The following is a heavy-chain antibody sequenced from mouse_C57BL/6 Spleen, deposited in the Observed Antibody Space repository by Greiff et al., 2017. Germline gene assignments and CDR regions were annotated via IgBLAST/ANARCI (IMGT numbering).Heavy chain of an antibody. J-gene: IGHJ2*01. CDR1: GYTFTSYW. Sequence: QVQLQQPGAELVMPGASVKLSCKASGYTFTSYWMHWVKQRPGQGLEWIGEIDPSDSYTNYNQKFKGKATLTVDKSSSTAYMQLSSLNSEDSAVYSCARKSPYYFDYWGQGTTLTVSS. CDR3: ARKSPYYFDY. V-gene: IGHV1-69*01. CDR2: IDPSDSYT.